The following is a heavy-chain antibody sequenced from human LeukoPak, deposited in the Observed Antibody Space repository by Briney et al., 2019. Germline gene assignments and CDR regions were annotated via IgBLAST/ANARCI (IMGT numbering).Heavy chain of an antibody. V-gene: IGHV3-30*18. D-gene: IGHD3-22*01. CDR3: AKDHYYYDRSGYRGRYFDY. CDR2: ISYDGSNK. Sequence: PGRSLRLSCAASGFTFRSYDMHRVRQAPGKGLEWVAVISYDGSNKYYADSVKGRFTISRDNSKNTLYLQMDSLRAEDTAVYYCAKDHYYYDRSGYRGRYFDYWGQGTPVTVSS. CDR1: GFTFRSYD. J-gene: IGHJ4*02.